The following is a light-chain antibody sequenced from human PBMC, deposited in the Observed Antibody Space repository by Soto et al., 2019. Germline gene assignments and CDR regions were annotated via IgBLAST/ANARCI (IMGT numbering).Light chain of an antibody. CDR3: QHYTLSPAS. CDR1: QNIFTY. V-gene: IGKV1-5*01. CDR2: DAS. Sequence: DIHMTQSPYTLSASVGDRVTISCRASQNIFTYLAWYQQKPGKAPKLPIFDASTLQSGVPPRFSGSGSGTEFTLTISSLQPDDFATYYCQHYTLSPASFGPGTKV. J-gene: IGKJ1*01.